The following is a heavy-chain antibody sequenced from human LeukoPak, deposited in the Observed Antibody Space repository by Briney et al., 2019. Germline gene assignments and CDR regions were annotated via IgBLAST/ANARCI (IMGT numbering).Heavy chain of an antibody. D-gene: IGHD3-16*01. CDR2: FFPGDADT. J-gene: IGHJ4*02. Sequence: GESLKISCKGSGYSFTSYWIGWVRQMPGKGLEWRGIFFPGDADTTYSPSFQGQVTISADKSISTAYLQWSSLKASGTAMYYCARHGRGITFGGVMDYWGQGTLVTVSS. CDR1: GYSFTSYW. CDR3: ARHGRGITFGGVMDY. V-gene: IGHV5-51*01.